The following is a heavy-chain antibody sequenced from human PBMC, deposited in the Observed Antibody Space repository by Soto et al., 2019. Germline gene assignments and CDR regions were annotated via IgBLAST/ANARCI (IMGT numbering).Heavy chain of an antibody. J-gene: IGHJ4*02. Sequence: GGCMRLSCAASRFTFDDQGMSWVRQAPGKGLEWVSGISWNGDSTGYADSVKGRFTISRDNAKNSLYPQMRSLRDEDTAFYHCARGQWVTNYFAYWGQGTLVTVSS. CDR1: RFTFDDQG. V-gene: IGHV3-20*01. CDR2: ISWNGDST. CDR3: ARGQWVTNYFAY. D-gene: IGHD5-18*01.